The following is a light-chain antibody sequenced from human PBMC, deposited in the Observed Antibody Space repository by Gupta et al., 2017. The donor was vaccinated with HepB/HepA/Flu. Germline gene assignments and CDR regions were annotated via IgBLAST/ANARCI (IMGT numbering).Light chain of an antibody. Sequence: DIQMTQSPSTLSASVGDRVTITCRASQSISSWLAWYQQKPGKAPKLLIYKASSLESGVPSRFSGSGSGTEFTLTISSRQPDDFATYYCQQDNSPMYTFGQGTKMEIK. CDR1: QSISSW. CDR2: KAS. CDR3: QQDNSPMYT. J-gene: IGKJ2*01. V-gene: IGKV1-5*03.